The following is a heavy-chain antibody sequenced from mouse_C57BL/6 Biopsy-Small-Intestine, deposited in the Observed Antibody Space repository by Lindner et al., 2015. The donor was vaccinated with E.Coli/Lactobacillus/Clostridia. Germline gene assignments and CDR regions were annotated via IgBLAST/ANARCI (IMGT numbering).Heavy chain of an antibody. CDR1: GGTFTNYI. CDR2: ISPVFGTV. D-gene: IGHD1-1*01. Sequence: SVKVSCKTSGGTFTNYIISWVRQAPGQGLEWMGGISPVFGTVPNAQKFQGRLTITADKSTSTVYMEMRSLRSDDTAVYYCASLFGSGTYYPNHYNEYRLDVWGQGTSVTVSS. V-gene: IGHV1-79*01. J-gene: IGHJ1*01. CDR3: ASLFGSGTYYPNHYNEYRLDV.